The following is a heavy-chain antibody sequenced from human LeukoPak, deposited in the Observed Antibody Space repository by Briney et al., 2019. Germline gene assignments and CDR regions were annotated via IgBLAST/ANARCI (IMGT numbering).Heavy chain of an antibody. CDR3: ARFYYDSSGYPIVDY. Sequence: GGSLRLSCAASGFTFSSYEMNWVRQAPGKGLEWVSYISSSGSTIYYADSVKGRLSISRDNAKNSLYLQMNSLRAEDTAVYYCARFYYDSSGYPIVDYWGQGTLVTVSS. V-gene: IGHV3-48*03. J-gene: IGHJ4*02. CDR1: GFTFSSYE. CDR2: ISSSGSTI. D-gene: IGHD3-22*01.